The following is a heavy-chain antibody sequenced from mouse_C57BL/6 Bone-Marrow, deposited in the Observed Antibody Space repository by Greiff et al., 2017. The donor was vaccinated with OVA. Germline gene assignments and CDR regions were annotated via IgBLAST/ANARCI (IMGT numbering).Heavy chain of an antibody. V-gene: IGHV3-8*01. J-gene: IGHJ1*03. CDR2: ISYSGST. CDR3: ARFTTVVATNWYFDV. CDR1: GYSITSDY. D-gene: IGHD1-1*01. Sequence: EVKLMESGPGLAKPSQTLSLTCSVTGYSITSDYWNWIRKFPGNKLEYMGYISYSGSTYYNPSLKSRISITRDTSKNQYYLQLNSVTTEDTATYYCARFTTVVATNWYFDVWGTGTTGTVSS.